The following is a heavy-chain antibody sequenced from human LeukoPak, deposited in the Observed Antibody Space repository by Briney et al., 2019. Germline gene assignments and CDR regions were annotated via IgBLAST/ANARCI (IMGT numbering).Heavy chain of an antibody. CDR1: GYTFISYA. CDR2: IIPIFGTA. V-gene: IGHV1-69*13. CDR3: ARGEYCNGERCRHLYKKFDQ. Sequence: GASVKVSCKASGYTFISYAMNWVRQAPGQGLEWMGGIIPIFGTANYAQKLQGRVTITADESTSTAYMELRSLRSEDTAVYYCARGEYCNGERCRHLYKKFDQWGQGTLVTVSS. J-gene: IGHJ4*02. D-gene: IGHD2/OR15-2a*01.